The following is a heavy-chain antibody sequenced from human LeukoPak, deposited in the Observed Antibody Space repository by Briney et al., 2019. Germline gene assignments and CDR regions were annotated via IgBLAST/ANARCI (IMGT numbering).Heavy chain of an antibody. J-gene: IGHJ4*02. CDR2: IKTDGNNP. V-gene: IGHV3-74*01. D-gene: IGHD1-26*01. Sequence: GGSLRLSCAASGFTFSSDWMHWVRQAPGKGLVWVSRIKTDGNNPNYADSVRGRFTISRDNAQNSLYLQMNSLRAEDTAIYYCVRDRGTYRPIDYWGQGTLVTVSS. CDR1: GFTFSSDW. CDR3: VRDRGTYRPIDY.